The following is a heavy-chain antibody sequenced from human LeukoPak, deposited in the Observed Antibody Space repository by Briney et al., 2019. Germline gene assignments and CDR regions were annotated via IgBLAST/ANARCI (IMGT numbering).Heavy chain of an antibody. CDR1: GYSFTSYW. Sequence: GESLKISCKGYGYSFTSYWISWVRQLPGKGLEWMGRIDPSDSYIDYSPSFQGHISISADKSISTAYLQWSSLKASDTAMYYCARNYDILTGPGYWGQGTLVTVSS. CDR3: ARNYDILTGPGY. J-gene: IGHJ4*02. V-gene: IGHV5-10-1*01. D-gene: IGHD3-9*01. CDR2: IDPSDSYI.